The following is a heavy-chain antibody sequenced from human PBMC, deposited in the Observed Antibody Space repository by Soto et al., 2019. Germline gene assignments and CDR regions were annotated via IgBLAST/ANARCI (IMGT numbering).Heavy chain of an antibody. V-gene: IGHV3-33*01. Sequence: GGSLRLSCAASGFTFSSYGMHWVRQAPGKGLEWVAVIWYDGSNKYYADSVKGRFTISRDNSKNTLYLQMNSLRAEDTAVYYCARDSAGVVDTSIYYYYYGMDVWGQGTTVTVSS. J-gene: IGHJ6*02. CDR1: GFTFSSYG. CDR2: IWYDGSNK. CDR3: ARDSAGVVDTSIYYYYYGMDV. D-gene: IGHD5-18*01.